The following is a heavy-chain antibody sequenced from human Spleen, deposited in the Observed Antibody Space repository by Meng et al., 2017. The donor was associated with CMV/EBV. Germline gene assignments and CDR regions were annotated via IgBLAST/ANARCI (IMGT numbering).Heavy chain of an antibody. CDR1: GFTFGDYA. D-gene: IGHD6-25*01. V-gene: IGHV3-49*04. CDR3: TKFPAAGPFDF. J-gene: IGHJ4*02. CDR2: IRTIPYGGTT. Sequence: GGFLRLSCSTSGFTFGDYAMSWVRQAPGKGLEWVGFIRTIPYGGTTEYAASVKGRFTISRDDSKSIAYLEMNSLTTEDTALYYCTKFPAAGPFDFWGQGALVTRLL.